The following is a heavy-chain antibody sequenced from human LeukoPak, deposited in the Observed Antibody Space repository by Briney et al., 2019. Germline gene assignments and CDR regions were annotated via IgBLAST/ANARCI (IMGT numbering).Heavy chain of an antibody. J-gene: IGHJ2*01. CDR3: ARDERITIFGVVINAGYFDL. CDR1: GFTFSSYE. CDR2: ISSSGSTI. V-gene: IGHV3-48*03. D-gene: IGHD3-3*01. Sequence: GGSLRLSCAASGFTFSSYEMNWVRQAPGKGLEWVSYISSSGSTIYYADSVKGRFTISRDNAKNSLFLQMNSLRAEDTAVYYCARDERITIFGVVINAGYFDLWGRGTLVTVSS.